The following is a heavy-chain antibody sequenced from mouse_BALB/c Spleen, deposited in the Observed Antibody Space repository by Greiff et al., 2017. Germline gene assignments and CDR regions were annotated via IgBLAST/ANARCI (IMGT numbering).Heavy chain of an antibody. CDR1: GFNIKDTY. J-gene: IGHJ4*01. CDR2: IDPANGNT. Sequence: EVQLQESGAELVKPGASVKLSCTASGFNIKDTYMHWVKQRPEQGLEWIGRIDPANGNTKYDPKFQGKATITADTSSNTAYLQLSSLTSEDTAVYYCARGRPRGYAMDYWGQGTSVTVSS. CDR3: ARGRPRGYAMDY. V-gene: IGHV14-3*02.